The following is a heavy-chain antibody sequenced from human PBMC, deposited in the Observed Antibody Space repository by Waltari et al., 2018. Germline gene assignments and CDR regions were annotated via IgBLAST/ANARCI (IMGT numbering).Heavy chain of an antibody. D-gene: IGHD6-19*01. Sequence: EVQLVESGGGLVQPGGSLRLSCAASGFTFSSYWMLWVRQAPGKGREWVANIKQDGSEKYYVDSVKGRFTISRDNAKNSLYLQMNSLRAEDTAVYYCARDSSGWAYYYYGMDVWGQGTTVTVSS. V-gene: IGHV3-7*01. J-gene: IGHJ6*02. CDR2: IKQDGSEK. CDR1: GFTFSSYW. CDR3: ARDSSGWAYYYYGMDV.